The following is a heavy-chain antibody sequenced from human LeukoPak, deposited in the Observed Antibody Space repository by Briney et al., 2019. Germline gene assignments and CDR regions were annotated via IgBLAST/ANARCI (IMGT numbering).Heavy chain of an antibody. Sequence: KSSETLSLTCAVYGGSFSGYYWSWIRQPPGKGLEWIGEINHSGSTNYNPSLKSRVTISVDTSKNQFSLKLSSVTAADTAVYYCARGIRGVVRGFDYWGQGTLATVSS. CDR1: GGSFSGYY. CDR3: ARGIRGVVRGFDY. V-gene: IGHV4-34*01. J-gene: IGHJ4*02. D-gene: IGHD2-15*01. CDR2: INHSGST.